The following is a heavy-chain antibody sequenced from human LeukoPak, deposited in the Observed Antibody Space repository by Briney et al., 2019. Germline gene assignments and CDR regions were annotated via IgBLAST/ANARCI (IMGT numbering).Heavy chain of an antibody. V-gene: IGHV3-74*01. Sequence: GGSLGLSCAASGFTFSSYWMHWVRQAPGKGLVWVSRINSDGSSTSYADSVKGRFTISRDNAKNTLYLQMNSLRAEDTAVYYCARGLIAAGYYYYGMDVWGQGTTVTVSS. CDR3: ARGLIAAGYYYYGMDV. J-gene: IGHJ6*02. CDR2: INSDGSST. D-gene: IGHD6-25*01. CDR1: GFTFSSYW.